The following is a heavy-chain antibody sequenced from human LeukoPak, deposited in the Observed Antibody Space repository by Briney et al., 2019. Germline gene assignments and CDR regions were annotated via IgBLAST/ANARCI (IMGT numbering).Heavy chain of an antibody. D-gene: IGHD2-2*01. CDR1: GYSFTSYW. CDR3: ARGYCSSTSCPPYFDY. V-gene: IGHV5-51*01. J-gene: IGHJ4*02. CDR2: IYPGDSDT. Sequence: GESLQISCKGSGYSFTSYWIGWVRQMPGKGLEWMGIIYPGDSDTRYSPSFQGQVTISADKSISTAYLQWSSLKASDTAMYYCARGYCSSTSCPPYFDYWGQGTLVTVSS.